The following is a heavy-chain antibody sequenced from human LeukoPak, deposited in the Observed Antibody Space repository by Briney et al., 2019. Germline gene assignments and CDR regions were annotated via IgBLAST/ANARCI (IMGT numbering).Heavy chain of an antibody. V-gene: IGHV4-4*07. CDR1: GGSISSYY. Sequence: PSETLSLTCTVSGGSISSYYWSWIRQPAGKGLEWIGRIYTSGSTNYNPSLKSRVTISVDTSKNQFSLKLSSVTAADTAVYYCARGRDYYDSSGYYYSWYFDLWGRGTLVTVSS. CDR2: IYTSGST. D-gene: IGHD3-22*01. CDR3: ARGRDYYDSSGYYYSWYFDL. J-gene: IGHJ2*01.